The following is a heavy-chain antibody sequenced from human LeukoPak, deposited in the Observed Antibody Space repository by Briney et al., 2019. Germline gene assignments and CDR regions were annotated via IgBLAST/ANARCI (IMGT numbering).Heavy chain of an antibody. J-gene: IGHJ4*02. CDR1: GFTFRTYS. D-gene: IGHD6-6*01. CDR2: ISSSSSYI. V-gene: IGHV3-21*01. CDR3: AKDAPGSSSGSCNY. Sequence: GGSLRLSCAVYGFTFRTYSMNWVRQAPGKGLEWVSSISSSSSYIYYADSVKGRFTISRDNAKNSLHLQMNSLRAEDTAVYYCAKDAPGSSSGSCNYWGQGTLVTVSS.